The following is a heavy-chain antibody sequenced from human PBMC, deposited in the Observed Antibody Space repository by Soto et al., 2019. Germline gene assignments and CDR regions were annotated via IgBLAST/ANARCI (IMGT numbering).Heavy chain of an antibody. J-gene: IGHJ5*02. CDR2: IYYSGST. Sequence: KPSETLSLTCAVSGYSISSGGYYWSWIRQHPGKGLEWIGYIYYSGSTYYNPSLKSRVTISVDTSKNQFSLKLSSVTAADTAVYYCARGRYYDFWSGPAVSNSWFDPWGQGTLVTVSS. V-gene: IGHV4-31*02. CDR3: ARGRYYDFWSGPAVSNSWFDP. CDR1: GYSISSGGYY. D-gene: IGHD3-3*01.